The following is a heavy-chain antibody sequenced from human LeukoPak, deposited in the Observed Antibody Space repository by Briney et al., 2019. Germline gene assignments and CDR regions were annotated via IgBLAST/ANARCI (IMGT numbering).Heavy chain of an antibody. CDR2: INHSGST. CDR3: ARVPHCTNGVCYTSYYYYGMDV. V-gene: IGHV4-34*01. Sequence: SETLSLTCAVYGGSFSGYYWSWIRQPPGKGLEWIGEINHSGSTNYNPSLKSRVTISVDKSKNQFSLKLSSVTAADTAVYYCARVPHCTNGVCYTSYYYYGMDVWGQGTTVTVSS. CDR1: GGSFSGYY. D-gene: IGHD2-8*01. J-gene: IGHJ6*01.